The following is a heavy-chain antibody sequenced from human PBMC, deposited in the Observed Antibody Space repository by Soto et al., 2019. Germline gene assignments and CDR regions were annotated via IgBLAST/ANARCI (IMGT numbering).Heavy chain of an antibody. Sequence: EVQLLESGGGLVQPGGSLRLSCAASGFTSGFTFSIYAMSWVRQAPGMGLEWVSAISGSGGSKYYADSVKGRFTISRDNSKNTLYLRMTSLRAEDTAVYHCSKMGFVVVATQTYTEYFHHWGQGTLVTVSS. D-gene: IGHD2-15*01. V-gene: IGHV3-23*01. J-gene: IGHJ1*01. CDR3: SKMGFVVVATQTYTEYFHH. CDR2: ISGSGGSK. CDR1: GFTFSIYA.